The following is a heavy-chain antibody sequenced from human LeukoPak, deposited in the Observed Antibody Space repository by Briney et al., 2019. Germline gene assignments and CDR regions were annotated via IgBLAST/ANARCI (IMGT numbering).Heavy chain of an antibody. CDR3: AKGGGNRGPLNY. V-gene: IGHV3-30*18. CDR2: ISYDGSNK. J-gene: IGHJ4*02. D-gene: IGHD4-23*01. Sequence: GGSLRLSCAASGFTFSSYGMHWVRQAPGKGLEWVAVISYDGSNKYYADSVKGRFTISRDNSKNTLYLQMNSLRAEDTAVYYCAKGGGNRGPLNYWGQGTLVTVSS. CDR1: GFTFSSYG.